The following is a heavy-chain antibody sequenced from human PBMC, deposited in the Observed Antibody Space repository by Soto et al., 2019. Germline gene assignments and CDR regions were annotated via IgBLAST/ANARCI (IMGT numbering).Heavy chain of an antibody. CDR3: ARVAVAGSWGLNWFDP. CDR2: IIPIFGTA. J-gene: IGHJ5*02. D-gene: IGHD6-19*01. V-gene: IGHV1-69*13. CDR1: GGTFSSCA. Sequence: GASVKVSCKASGGTFSSCAISWVRQAPGQGLEWMGGIIPIFGTANYAQKFQGRVTITADESTSTAYMELSSLRSEDTAVYYCARVAVAGSWGLNWFDPWGQGTLVTVSS.